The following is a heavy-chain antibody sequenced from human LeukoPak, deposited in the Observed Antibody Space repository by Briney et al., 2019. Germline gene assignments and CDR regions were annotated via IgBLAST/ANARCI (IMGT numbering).Heavy chain of an antibody. Sequence: GGSLRLSCAASGFTFDDYGMSWVRQAPGKGLEWGSGINWNGGSTGYADSVKGRFTISRDNAKNSLYLQMNSLRAEDTALYYCARVYYYGSGSYYNAGYWGQGTLVTVSS. CDR1: GFTFDDYG. D-gene: IGHD3-10*01. CDR2: INWNGGST. V-gene: IGHV3-20*04. CDR3: ARVYYYGSGSYYNAGY. J-gene: IGHJ4*02.